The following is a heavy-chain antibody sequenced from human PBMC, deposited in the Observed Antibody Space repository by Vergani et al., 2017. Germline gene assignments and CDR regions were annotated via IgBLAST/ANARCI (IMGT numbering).Heavy chain of an antibody. CDR1: GGSISPY. CDR3: AREYSSSVGFLAY. D-gene: IGHD6-6*01. Sequence: QVQLQESGPGLVKPSETLSLTCIVSGGSISPYWSWIRQPAGKGLEWIGRIYTSESTNYNPSLKSRVTMSVDTSKNQFSLKLSSVTAADTAVYYCAREYSSSVGFLAYWGQGTLVTVSS. J-gene: IGHJ4*02. CDR2: IYTSEST. V-gene: IGHV4-4*07.